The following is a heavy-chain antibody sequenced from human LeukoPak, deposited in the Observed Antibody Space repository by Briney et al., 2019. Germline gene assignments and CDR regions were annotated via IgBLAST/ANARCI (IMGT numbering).Heavy chain of an antibody. CDR3: ARGFNIVVVPAAMEGYNWFDP. V-gene: IGHV4-4*07. CDR1: GGSISSYY. J-gene: IGHJ5*02. Sequence: SETLSLTCTVSGGSISSYYWSWIRQPAGKGLEWIGRIYTSGSTNYNPSLKGRVTMSVDTSKNQFSLKLSSVTAADTAVYYCARGFNIVVVPAAMEGYNWFDPWGQGTLVTVSS. D-gene: IGHD2-2*01. CDR2: IYTSGST.